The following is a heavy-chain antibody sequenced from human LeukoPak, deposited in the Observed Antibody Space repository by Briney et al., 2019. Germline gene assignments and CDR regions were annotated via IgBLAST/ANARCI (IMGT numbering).Heavy chain of an antibody. J-gene: IGHJ4*02. Sequence: GWSLRLSCAASRLSFRTYWLSWVRQAPGKGLEGVANIKQDGSENYYVDSVKGRFTISRDNAKNSLYLQMNSLRAEDTAVYYCARVLKPYTNGWCDYWGQGTLVTVSS. CDR2: IKQDGSEN. CDR1: RLSFRTYW. CDR3: ARVLKPYTNGWCDY. V-gene: IGHV3-7*01. D-gene: IGHD6-19*01.